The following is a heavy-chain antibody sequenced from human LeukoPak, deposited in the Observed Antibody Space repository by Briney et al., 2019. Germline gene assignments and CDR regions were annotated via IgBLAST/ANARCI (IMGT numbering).Heavy chain of an antibody. V-gene: IGHV3-21*04. D-gene: IGHD1-1*01. Sequence: PGGSLRLSCAASGFTFSSYSMNWVRQAPGKGLEWVSSISSSSSYIYYADSVKGRFTVSRDNSRNTLYLQMNSLRAEDAALYSCAKDRRTLSGFDRWGQGTMVTVSS. CDR2: ISSSSSYI. J-gene: IGHJ3*02. CDR1: GFTFSSYS. CDR3: AKDRRTLSGFDR.